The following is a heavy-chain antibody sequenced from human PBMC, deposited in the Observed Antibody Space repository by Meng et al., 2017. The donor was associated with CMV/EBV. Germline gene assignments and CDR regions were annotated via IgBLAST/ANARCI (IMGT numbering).Heavy chain of an antibody. V-gene: IGHV3-66*02. CDR2: IYSGGST. CDR1: GFTVSSHF. Sequence: GSLKISCAASGFTVSSHFMSWVRQAPGKGLEWVSVIYSGGSTYYADSVKGRFTISRDNSKNTLYLQMNSLRAEDTAVYYCARDRGRGTYYDFWSGYYTPDTPSYYYYGMDVWGQGTTVTVSS. J-gene: IGHJ6*02. D-gene: IGHD3-3*01. CDR3: ARDRGRGTYYDFWSGYYTPDTPSYYYYGMDV.